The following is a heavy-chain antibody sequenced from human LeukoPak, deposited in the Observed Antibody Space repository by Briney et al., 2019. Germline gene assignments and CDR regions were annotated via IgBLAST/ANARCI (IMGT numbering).Heavy chain of an antibody. J-gene: IGHJ4*02. CDR1: GFTFSSFG. CDR2: ISSDGSNE. CDR3: AREWGYYDY. V-gene: IGHV3-30-3*01. D-gene: IGHD3-16*01. Sequence: GGSLRLSCAASGFTFSSFGMHWVRQAPGKGLKWVAIISSDGSNEYYADSVKGRFSISRDNSRNTLYLRMNSLRAEDTAVYYCAREWGYYDYWGQGTLVTVSS.